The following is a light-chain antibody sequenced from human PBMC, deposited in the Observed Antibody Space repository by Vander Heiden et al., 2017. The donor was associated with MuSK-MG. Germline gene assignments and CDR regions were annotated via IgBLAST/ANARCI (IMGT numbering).Light chain of an antibody. Sequence: DIQMTQSPSSLSASVGDRVTITCRASQSISSSLNWYQQKPGKAPKLLIYAASSLQSGVPSRFSGRGSGTDFTLTISRLQPEDIATYYCQQCESTPLTFGGGTKVEIK. J-gene: IGKJ4*01. CDR1: QSISSS. V-gene: IGKV1-39*01. CDR3: QQCESTPLT. CDR2: AAS.